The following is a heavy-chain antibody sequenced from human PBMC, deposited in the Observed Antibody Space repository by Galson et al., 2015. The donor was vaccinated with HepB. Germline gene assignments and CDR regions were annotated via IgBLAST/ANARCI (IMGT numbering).Heavy chain of an antibody. CDR2: IIPIFGTA. Sequence: SVKVSCKASGGTFSSYAISWVRQAPGQGLEWMGGIIPIFGTANYAQKFQGRVTITADESTSTAYMELSSLRSEDTAVYYCARDAGGGSGYYDYWGQGTLVTVSS. D-gene: IGHD3-22*01. J-gene: IGHJ4*02. CDR1: GGTFSSYA. V-gene: IGHV1-69*13. CDR3: ARDAGGGSGYYDY.